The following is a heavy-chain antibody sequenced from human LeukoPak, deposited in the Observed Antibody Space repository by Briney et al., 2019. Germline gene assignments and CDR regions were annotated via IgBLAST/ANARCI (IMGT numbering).Heavy chain of an antibody. J-gene: IGHJ4*02. CDR2: IHYSGST. CDR1: GGSISNGDSY. D-gene: IGHD3-16*01. CDR3: ARARGGYFDY. Sequence: KPSETLSLTCTVSGGSISNGDSYWTWVRQPPGKGLEYIGYIHYSGSTHYNPSLKSRVTIAIDTSKMQFSLRLSSVTAADTAVYYCARARGGYFDYWGQGTLVTVSS. V-gene: IGHV4-30-4*01.